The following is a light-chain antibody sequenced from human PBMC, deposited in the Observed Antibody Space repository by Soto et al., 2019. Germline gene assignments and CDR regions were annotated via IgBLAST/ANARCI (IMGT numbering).Light chain of an antibody. V-gene: IGLV2-8*01. J-gene: IGLJ3*02. Sequence: QSVLTQPPSASGSPGQSVTISCTGTSSDVGGYNYVSWYQQHPGKAPKLMIYEVTKRPSGVPARFSGSKSGNTASLTVSGLLAEDEADYYCSSHAGINNVVFGGGTKLTVL. CDR1: SSDVGGYNY. CDR3: SSHAGINNVV. CDR2: EVT.